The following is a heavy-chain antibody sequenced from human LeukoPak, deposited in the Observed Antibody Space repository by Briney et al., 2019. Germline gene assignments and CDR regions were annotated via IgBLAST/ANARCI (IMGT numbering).Heavy chain of an antibody. D-gene: IGHD1-1*01. V-gene: IGHV3-30*18. J-gene: IGHJ4*02. CDR3: AKAAAGTTSWYFDY. CDR2: ISYDGSNK. Sequence: PGGSLRLSCAASGFTFSSYGMHWVRQAPGKGLEWVAVISYDGSNKYYADSVKGRFTISRDNSKNTLYLQMNSLRAEDTAVYYCAKAAAGTTSWYFDYWGQGTLVTVSS. CDR1: GFTFSSYG.